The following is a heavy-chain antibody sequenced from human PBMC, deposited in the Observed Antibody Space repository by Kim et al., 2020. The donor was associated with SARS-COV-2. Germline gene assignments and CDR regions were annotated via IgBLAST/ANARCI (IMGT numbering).Heavy chain of an antibody. Sequence: SETLSLTCTVSGGSISTSSVYSGWIRQPPGKGLEWIGSVYYSGSTYSDPSLKSRVTISVDTSKNQFSLKLTSVTAADTAVYYCARDDSGSYYWGQGTLVTVSS. CDR1: GGSISTSSVY. CDR3: ARDDSGSYY. CDR2: VYYSGST. V-gene: IGHV4-39*01. J-gene: IGHJ4*02. D-gene: IGHD3-10*01.